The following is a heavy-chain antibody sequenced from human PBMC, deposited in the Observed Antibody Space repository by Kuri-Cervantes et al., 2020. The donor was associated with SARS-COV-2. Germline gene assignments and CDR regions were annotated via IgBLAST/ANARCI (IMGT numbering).Heavy chain of an antibody. Sequence: GESLKISCAASGFTFSNAWMSWVRQAPGKGLEWVGRIKSKTDGGTTDYAAPVKGRFTISRDDSKNTLYLQMNSLRAEDTAVYYCARVRNDYYYYYYMDVWGKGTTVTVSS. CDR2: IKSKTDGGTT. J-gene: IGHJ6*03. CDR3: ARVRNDYYYYYYMDV. V-gene: IGHV3-15*01. CDR1: GFTFSNAW.